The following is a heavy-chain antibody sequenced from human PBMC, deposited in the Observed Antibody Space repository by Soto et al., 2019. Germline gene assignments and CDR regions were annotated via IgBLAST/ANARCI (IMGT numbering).Heavy chain of an antibody. CDR3: ARHSDCSTTSCYPIFYYYGMDV. Sequence: PSYTLSLTCTVSGGSISSSSYYWGWIRQPPGKGLEWIGSIYYSGNTYYNPSLKSRVTISVDTSKNQFSLKLSSVTAADTAVYYCARHSDCSTTSCYPIFYYYGMDVWGQGTTVTVSS. D-gene: IGHD2-2*01. CDR1: GGSISSSSYY. J-gene: IGHJ6*02. V-gene: IGHV4-39*01. CDR2: IYYSGNT.